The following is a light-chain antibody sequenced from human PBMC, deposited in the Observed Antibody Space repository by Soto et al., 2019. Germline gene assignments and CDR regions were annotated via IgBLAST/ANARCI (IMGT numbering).Light chain of an antibody. V-gene: IGKV1-39*01. CDR1: QSISSY. Sequence: DIQMTQSPSSLSASVGDRVTITFRASQSISSYLNWYQQKPGKAPKLLIYAASSLQSGVPSRFSGSGSGTDFTLTISSLQPEDFATYYCQQSYSTPSITCGQGTRLEI. J-gene: IGKJ5*01. CDR2: AAS. CDR3: QQSYSTPSIT.